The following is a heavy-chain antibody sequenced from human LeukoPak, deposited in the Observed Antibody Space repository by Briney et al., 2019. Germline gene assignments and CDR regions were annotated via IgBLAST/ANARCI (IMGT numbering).Heavy chain of an antibody. CDR1: GFTFSSYA. J-gene: IGHJ6*02. Sequence: GGSLRLSCAASGFTFSSYAMSWVRQAPGKGLEWVSAISGSGGSTYYADSVKGRFTISRDNSKNTLYLQMNSLRAEDTAVYYCAKGKAAMVLYYYGMDVWGQGTTVTVFS. D-gene: IGHD5-18*01. CDR3: AKGKAAMVLYYYGMDV. V-gene: IGHV3-23*01. CDR2: ISGSGGST.